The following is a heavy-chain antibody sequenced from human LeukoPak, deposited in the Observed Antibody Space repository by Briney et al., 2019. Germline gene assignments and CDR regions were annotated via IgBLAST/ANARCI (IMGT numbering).Heavy chain of an antibody. V-gene: IGHV1-2*06. CDR1: GYTFTGYY. D-gene: IGHD5-12*01. CDR3: ARDRYSGYDWDFDY. J-gene: IGHJ4*02. CDR2: INPNSGGT. Sequence: ASVKVSCKASGYTFTGYYMHWVRQAPGQGLEGMGRINPNSGGTNYAQKFQGRVTMTRDTSISTAYMELSRLRSDDTAVYYCARDRYSGYDWDFDYWGQGTLVTVSS.